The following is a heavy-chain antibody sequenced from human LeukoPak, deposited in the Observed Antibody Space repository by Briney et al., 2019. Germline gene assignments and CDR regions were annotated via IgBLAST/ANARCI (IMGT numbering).Heavy chain of an antibody. V-gene: IGHV3-48*02. Sequence: GGSLRLSCAASGFTFSSYSMNWVRQAPGKGLEWVSYISCSGRSIYYADSVKGRFTISRDNANNSLSLQMNSLRDEDTAVYYCARDLSTVVTPGGFDYWGQGTLVTVSS. CDR1: GFTFSSYS. D-gene: IGHD4-23*01. CDR3: ARDLSTVVTPGGFDY. CDR2: ISCSGRSI. J-gene: IGHJ4*02.